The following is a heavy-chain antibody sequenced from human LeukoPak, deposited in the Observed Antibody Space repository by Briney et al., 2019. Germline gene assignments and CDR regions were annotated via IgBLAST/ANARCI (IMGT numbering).Heavy chain of an antibody. CDR3: ARVLRGGLEYFDY. V-gene: IGHV4-59*12. Sequence: SETLSLTCTVSGGSISSFYWSWIRQPPGKGLEWIGYIYYSGSTSYNPSLKSRVTISVNTSKNQFSLKLSFVTAADTAVYYCARVLRGGLEYFDYWGQGTLVTVSS. J-gene: IGHJ4*02. CDR2: IYYSGST. CDR1: GGSISSFY.